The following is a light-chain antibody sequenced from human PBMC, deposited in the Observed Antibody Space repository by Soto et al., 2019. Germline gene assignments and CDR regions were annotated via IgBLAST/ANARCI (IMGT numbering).Light chain of an antibody. CDR3: SSYTSSSTLG. CDR2: DVS. V-gene: IGLV2-14*01. Sequence: QSALTQPASVSGSPGQSITISCTGTSSDVGGYNYVSWYQQHPGKAPKLMIYDVSNRPSGVSNRFSGCKSGNTASLTISGLQAEDEADYYCSSYTSSSTLGFGGGTKLTVL. CDR1: SSDVGGYNY. J-gene: IGLJ2*01.